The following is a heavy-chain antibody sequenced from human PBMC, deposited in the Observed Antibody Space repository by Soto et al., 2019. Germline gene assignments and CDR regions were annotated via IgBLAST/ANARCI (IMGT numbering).Heavy chain of an antibody. CDR3: ARDSSVRGHIYGHDPNGFDP. CDR2: TYYRFKWYN. V-gene: IGHV6-1*01. D-gene: IGHD5-18*01. Sequence: SQTLSLTCVISGDSVSSNSAAWNRVRQSTARGLEWLGRTYYRFKWYNDYAVSVKSRITINRDTSKNQFSLQLNSVTPDFPALYYCARDSSVRGHIYGHDPNGFDPWGQGTLVTVSS. CDR1: GDSVSSNSAA. J-gene: IGHJ5*02.